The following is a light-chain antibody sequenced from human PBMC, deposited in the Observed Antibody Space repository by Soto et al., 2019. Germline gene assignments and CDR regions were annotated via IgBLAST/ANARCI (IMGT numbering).Light chain of an antibody. CDR1: QSISSD. V-gene: IGKV3-15*01. Sequence: IVMTQSPATLSLSPGDRATLSCRASQSISSDVAWYQQKPGQAPRLLIYGASTTATGIPARFSGSGSGTEFTLTISSLQSEDFAVYNCQQYNKWPRTFGQGTKVDIK. CDR3: QQYNKWPRT. J-gene: IGKJ2*01. CDR2: GAS.